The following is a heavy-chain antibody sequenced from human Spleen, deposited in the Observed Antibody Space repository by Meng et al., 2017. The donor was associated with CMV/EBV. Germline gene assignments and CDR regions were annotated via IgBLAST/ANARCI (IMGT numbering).Heavy chain of an antibody. CDR3: SRDLRSLTSIAVGFDP. V-gene: IGHV3-30*04. D-gene: IGHD6-19*01. J-gene: IGHJ5*02. CDR2: TSYDGSYK. CDR1: GFTFSRYA. Sequence: GESLKISCVASGFTFSRYAVHWVRQAPGKGLEWVAVTSYDGSYKYYADSVKGRFTVSRDNSKNTLYLQMNRLRAEDTAVYYCSRDLRSLTSIAVGFDPWGQGTLVTVSS.